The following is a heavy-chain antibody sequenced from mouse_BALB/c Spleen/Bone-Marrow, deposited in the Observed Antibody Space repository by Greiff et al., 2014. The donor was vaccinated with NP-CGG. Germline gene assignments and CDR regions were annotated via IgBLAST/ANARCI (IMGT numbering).Heavy chain of an antibody. V-gene: IGHV1-5*01. Sequence: EVQLQQSGTVLARPGAAVKMSCKASGYTFSNYWMHWVKQRPGQGLEWIVTIYPGNSDTTYNQKFKGKAKLTAVTSTSTAYMELSSLTNEDSAVYYCTTLARNNFDYWGQGTTLTVSS. CDR3: TTLARNNFDY. CDR2: IYPGNSDT. J-gene: IGHJ2*01. CDR1: GYTFSNYW.